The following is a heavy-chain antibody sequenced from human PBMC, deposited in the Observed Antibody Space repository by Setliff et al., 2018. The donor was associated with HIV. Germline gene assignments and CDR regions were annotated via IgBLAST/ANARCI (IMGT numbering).Heavy chain of an antibody. J-gene: IGHJ4*02. CDR3: AREGDIGVVRGVIYFDY. CDR2: LYYSGST. Sequence: SETLSLTCTVSGGSIRSSSHYWGWISQPPGKGLEWIGSLYYSGSTYNNPSLKSRLTISVDTSKNQFSLKLSSVTAADTAVYYCAREGDIGVVRGVIYFDYWGQGTLVTVSS. CDR1: GGSIRSSSHY. V-gene: IGHV4-39*07. D-gene: IGHD3-10*01.